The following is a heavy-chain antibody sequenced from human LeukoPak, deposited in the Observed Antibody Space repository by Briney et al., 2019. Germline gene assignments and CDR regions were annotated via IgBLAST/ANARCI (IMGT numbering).Heavy chain of an antibody. J-gene: IGHJ5*02. CDR2: IYHSGST. V-gene: IGHV4-39*07. Sequence: SQTLSLTCTVSGGSISSGSYYWGWVRQPPGKGREWVGSIYHSGSTYDNPSLKSRVTISVDTSKNQFSLKLSSVTAADTAVYYCARDRRNKYSSSWYNWFDPWGQGTLVTVSS. D-gene: IGHD6-13*01. CDR3: ARDRRNKYSSSWYNWFDP. CDR1: GGSISSGSYY.